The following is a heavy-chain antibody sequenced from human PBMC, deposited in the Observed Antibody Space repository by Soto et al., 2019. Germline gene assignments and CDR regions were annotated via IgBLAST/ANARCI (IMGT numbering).Heavy chain of an antibody. Sequence: GGSLRLSCAASGFTFSSYWMHWVRQAPGKGLMWVSRINSDGSSTSYADSVKGRFTISRDNAKNTLYLQMNSLRAEDTAVYYCARDHNDYSNYMDVWGKGTTVTVSS. D-gene: IGHD4-4*01. CDR2: INSDGSST. CDR3: ARDHNDYSNYMDV. V-gene: IGHV3-74*01. J-gene: IGHJ6*03. CDR1: GFTFSSYW.